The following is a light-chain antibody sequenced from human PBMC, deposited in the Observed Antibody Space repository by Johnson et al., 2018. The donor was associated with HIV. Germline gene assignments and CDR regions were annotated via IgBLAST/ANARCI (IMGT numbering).Light chain of an antibody. CDR3: GTWDTSLSAFV. CDR2: ENN. CDR1: SSNIGNNY. V-gene: IGLV1-51*02. J-gene: IGLJ1*01. Sequence: QSVLTQPPSVSAAPGQTVTISCSGSSSNIGNNYVSWYQQLPGTAPKLLIYENNKRPLGIPDRFSGSKSGTSATLGITGLQTGDEADFYCGTWDTSLSAFVFGTGTKVTV.